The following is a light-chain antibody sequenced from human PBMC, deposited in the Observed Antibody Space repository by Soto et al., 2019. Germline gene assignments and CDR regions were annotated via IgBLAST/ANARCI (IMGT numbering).Light chain of an antibody. CDR1: TSDVGGYKY. Sequence: QSALTQPRSVSGSPGQSVTISCTGTTSDVGGYKYVSWYQQHPGRAPKVMIYDVSKRPSGVPDRFSGSKSGNTASLTISGLQTEDEADYYCCSYAGNYIYVFGTGTKVTVL. V-gene: IGLV2-11*01. CDR3: CSYAGNYIYV. CDR2: DVS. J-gene: IGLJ1*01.